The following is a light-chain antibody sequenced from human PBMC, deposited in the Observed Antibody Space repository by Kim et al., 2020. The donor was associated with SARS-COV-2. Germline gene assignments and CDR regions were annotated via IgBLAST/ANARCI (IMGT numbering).Light chain of an antibody. Sequence: GDRVTITCRASPGITNSLAWYQQKPGRVPQLLIYAASALQSGVPSRSSGSGSGTDFILTISSLQPEDVATYYCQKYNSTPWTFGQGTKV. J-gene: IGKJ1*01. CDR3: QKYNSTPWT. CDR2: AAS. CDR1: PGITNS. V-gene: IGKV1-27*01.